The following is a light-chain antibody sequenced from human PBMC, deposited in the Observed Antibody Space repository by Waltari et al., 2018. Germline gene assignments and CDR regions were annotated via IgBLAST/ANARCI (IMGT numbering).Light chain of an antibody. CDR1: QSVGTT. CDR2: YAS. V-gene: IGKV6-21*01. CDR3: HQSSTFRT. Sequence: EVVLTQSPDFQSVTPKEKITITCRASQSVGTTLHWYQQKPNQSPKLLIKYASQSFSGVPSRFSGSGSGTEFNLTINGLEVEDAATYYCHQSSTFRTFGQGTKVEIK. J-gene: IGKJ1*01.